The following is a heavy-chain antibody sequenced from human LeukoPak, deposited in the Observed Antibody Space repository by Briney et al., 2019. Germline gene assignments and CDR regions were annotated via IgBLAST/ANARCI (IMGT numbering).Heavy chain of an antibody. CDR3: TTDGLDWLCGY. J-gene: IGHJ4*02. D-gene: IGHD3-9*01. V-gene: IGHV3-15*01. CDR1: GFTFSNAW. Sequence: GGSLRLSCAASGFTFSNAWMSWVRQAPGKGLEWVGRIKSKTDGETTDYAAPVKGRFTISRDDSKNTLYLQMNSLKTEDTAVYYCTTDGLDWLCGYWGQGTLVTVSS. CDR2: IKSKTDGETT.